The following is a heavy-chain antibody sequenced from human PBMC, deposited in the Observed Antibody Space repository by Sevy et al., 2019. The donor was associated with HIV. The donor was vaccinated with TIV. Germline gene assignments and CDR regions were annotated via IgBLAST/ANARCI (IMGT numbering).Heavy chain of an antibody. CDR3: PRVAVSYCTNDCYHRFDY. CDR1: GFSFSHYA. Sequence: GGSLRLSCAVSGFSFSHYAFHWVRQAPGKGLEWVSLISYDGTYKYYADSVKGRFTISRDNSKNTLYLQMNSLRGNDTAVYYCPRVAVSYCTNDCYHRFDYWGPGALVTVSS. D-gene: IGHD2-8*01. CDR2: ISYDGTYK. J-gene: IGHJ4*02. V-gene: IGHV3-30-3*01.